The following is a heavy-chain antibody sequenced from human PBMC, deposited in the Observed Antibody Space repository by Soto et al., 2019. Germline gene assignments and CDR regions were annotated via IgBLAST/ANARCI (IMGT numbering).Heavy chain of an antibody. D-gene: IGHD3-22*01. CDR2: ISAYNGNT. CDR3: ARDEAYYYDSSGPQGAFDI. J-gene: IGHJ3*02. Sequence: ASVKVSCKASGYTFTSYGISWVRQAPGQGLEWMGWISAYNGNTNYAQKLQGRVTMTTDTSTSTAYMELRSLRSDDTAVYYCARDEAYYYDSSGPQGAFDIWGQGTMVTVS. CDR1: GYTFTSYG. V-gene: IGHV1-18*01.